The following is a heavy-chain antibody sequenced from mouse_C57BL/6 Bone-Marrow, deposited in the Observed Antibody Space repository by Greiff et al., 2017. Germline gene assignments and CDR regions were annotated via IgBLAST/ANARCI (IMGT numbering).Heavy chain of an antibody. V-gene: IGHV1-39*01. CDR2: INPNYGTT. J-gene: IGHJ4*01. Sequence: VQLQQSGPELVKPGASVKISCKASGYSFTDYNMNWVKQSNGKSLEWIGVINPNYGTTSYNQKFKGKGTLTVDSSTSTAYMQRNSLTSEYSAVYYCARGYDYDYAMDYWGQGTSVTVSA. D-gene: IGHD2-4*01. CDR3: ARGYDYDYAMDY. CDR1: GYSFTDYN.